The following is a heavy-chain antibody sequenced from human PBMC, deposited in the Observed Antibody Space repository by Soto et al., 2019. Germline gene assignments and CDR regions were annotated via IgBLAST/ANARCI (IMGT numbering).Heavy chain of an antibody. Sequence: ASVKVSCKASGYTFTSYGISWVRQAPGQGLEWMGIINPSGGSTSYAQKFQGRVTMTRDTSTSTVYMELSSLRSEDTAVYYCARDRWELPHGDAFDIWGQGTMVTVSS. CDR1: GYTFTSYG. D-gene: IGHD1-26*01. J-gene: IGHJ3*02. CDR2: INPSGGST. V-gene: IGHV1-46*01. CDR3: ARDRWELPHGDAFDI.